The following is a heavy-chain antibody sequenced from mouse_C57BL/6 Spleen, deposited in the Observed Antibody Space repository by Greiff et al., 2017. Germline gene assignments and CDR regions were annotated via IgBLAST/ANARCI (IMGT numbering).Heavy chain of an antibody. CDR3: ARWEESTDWYFDV. CDR2: IYPGSGST. CDR1: GYTFTSYW. J-gene: IGHJ1*03. V-gene: IGHV1-55*01. D-gene: IGHD4-1*01. Sequence: QVQLQQPGAELVKPGASVKMSCKASGYTFTSYWITWVKQRPGQGLEWIGDIYPGSGSTNYNEKFKSKATLTVDPSSSTAYMQLSSLTSEDSAVYYCARWEESTDWYFDVWGTGTTVTVSS.